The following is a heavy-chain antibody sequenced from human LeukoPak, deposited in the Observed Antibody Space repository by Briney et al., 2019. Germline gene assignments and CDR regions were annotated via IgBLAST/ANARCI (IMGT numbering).Heavy chain of an antibody. J-gene: IGHJ5*02. Sequence: SETLSLTCTVSGGSISSVDYYWSWIRHPPGKGLEWIGYIYYSGSTYYNPFLKSRVTISVDTSKNQFSLKLSSVTAADTAVYYCAGDYSSSPRSWFDPWGQGTLVTVSS. CDR3: AGDYSSSPRSWFDP. CDR2: IYYSGST. D-gene: IGHD6-6*01. V-gene: IGHV4-30-4*08. CDR1: GGSISSVDYY.